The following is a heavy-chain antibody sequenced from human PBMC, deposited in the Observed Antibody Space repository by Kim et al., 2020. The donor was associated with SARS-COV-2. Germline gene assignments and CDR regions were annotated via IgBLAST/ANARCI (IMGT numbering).Heavy chain of an antibody. J-gene: IGHJ4*02. CDR3: AKESYSSSGFDY. Sequence: GYADSVKGRFTISRDNAKNSLYLQMNSLRAEDTALYYCAKESYSSSGFDYWGQGTLVTVSS. V-gene: IGHV3-9*01. D-gene: IGHD6-13*01.